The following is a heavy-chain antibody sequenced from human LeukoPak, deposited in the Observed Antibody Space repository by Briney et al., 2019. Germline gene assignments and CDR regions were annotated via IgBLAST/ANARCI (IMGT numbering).Heavy chain of an antibody. Sequence: GGSLRLSCAASGFTFSDYNMRWIRQAPGKGLEWVAVISYDGSNKYYADSVKGRFTISRDNSKNTLYLQMNSLRAEDTAVYFCAKDSYDFWSGYRSSGYFDYWGQGTLVTVSS. J-gene: IGHJ4*02. V-gene: IGHV3-30*18. CDR1: GFTFSDYN. CDR2: ISYDGSNK. CDR3: AKDSYDFWSGYRSSGYFDY. D-gene: IGHD3-3*01.